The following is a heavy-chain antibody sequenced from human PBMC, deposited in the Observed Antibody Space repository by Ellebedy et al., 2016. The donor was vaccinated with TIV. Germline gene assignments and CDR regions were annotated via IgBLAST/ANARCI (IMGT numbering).Heavy chain of an antibody. CDR3: ARERGPFTSETYYADA. D-gene: IGHD3-10*01. Sequence: GESLKISXAASGFNFHDYGMSWVRQTPGKGLEWVSGINWNSDGSGYADSVKGRFTISRDNAKNSLYLQMNSLRAEDTALYYCARERGPFTSETYYADAWGQGTLVTVSS. CDR2: INWNSDGS. J-gene: IGHJ5*02. V-gene: IGHV3-20*04. CDR1: GFNFHDYG.